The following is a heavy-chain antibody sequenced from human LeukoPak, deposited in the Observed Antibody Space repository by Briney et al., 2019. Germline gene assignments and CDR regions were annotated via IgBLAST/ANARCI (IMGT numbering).Heavy chain of an antibody. Sequence: GSLRLSCAASGYTFSSYSINWVRQAPGKGLEWVSSISVRSNYIYYADSVRGRFRISRDDARDSLYLQMNSLRAEDTAVYYCVRLRRNSDTSGFYYYYDFWGQGTLVTVSS. D-gene: IGHD3-22*01. CDR2: ISVRSNYI. V-gene: IGHV3-21*01. CDR3: VRLRRNSDTSGFYYYYDF. CDR1: GYTFSSYS. J-gene: IGHJ4*02.